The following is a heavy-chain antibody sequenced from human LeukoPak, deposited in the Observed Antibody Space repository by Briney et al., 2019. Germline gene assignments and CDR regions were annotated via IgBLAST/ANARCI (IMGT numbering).Heavy chain of an antibody. CDR1: GGTFSSYA. Sequence: SVKVSCKGSGGTFSSYATSWVRQAPGQGLEWMGGIIPIFGTANYAQKFQGRVTITTDESTSTAYMELSSLRSEDTAVYYCARESGRGWGSLCYWGQGTLVTVSS. CDR3: ARESGRGWGSLCY. CDR2: IIPIFGTA. V-gene: IGHV1-69*05. J-gene: IGHJ4*02. D-gene: IGHD3-16*01.